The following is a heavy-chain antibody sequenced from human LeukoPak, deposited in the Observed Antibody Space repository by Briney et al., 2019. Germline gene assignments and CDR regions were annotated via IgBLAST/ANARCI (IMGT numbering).Heavy chain of an antibody. CDR2: IERDGSKK. J-gene: IGHJ4*02. D-gene: IGHD6-13*01. Sequence: GGSLRLSCAASGFTFSSFWLTWVRQAPGKGLEWVANIERDGSKKTYVDSVKGRFTISRDNAKNSLYLQMSSLRAEDTAVYYCATAPAAADSFWGQGALVAVSA. V-gene: IGHV3-7*01. CDR3: ATAPAAADSF. CDR1: GFTFSSFW.